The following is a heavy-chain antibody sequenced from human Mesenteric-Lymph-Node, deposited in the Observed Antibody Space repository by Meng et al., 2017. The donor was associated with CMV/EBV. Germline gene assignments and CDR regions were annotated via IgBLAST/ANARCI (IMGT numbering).Heavy chain of an antibody. D-gene: IGHD4-11*01. CDR3: AKGLQTFDY. J-gene: IGHJ4*02. CDR1: GFTFSSYG. Sequence: GGSLRLSCAASGFTFSSYGMHWVRQAPGKGLEWVANIKQDGSEKYYVDSVKGRFTISRDNSKNTLYLQMNSLRAEDTAVYYCAKGLQTFDYWGQGTLVTVSS. CDR2: IKQDGSEK. V-gene: IGHV3-30*02.